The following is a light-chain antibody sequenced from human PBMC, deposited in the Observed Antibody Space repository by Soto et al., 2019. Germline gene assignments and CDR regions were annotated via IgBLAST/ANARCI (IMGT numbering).Light chain of an antibody. CDR2: GAS. J-gene: IGKJ4*01. V-gene: IGKV3-20*01. CDR3: QQYGSSPLT. CDR1: QSVNSSY. Sequence: EIVLRQSPGTLSLSPWERATLSCRASQSVNSSYLAWYQQKPGQSPRLLIYGASSSATGIPDMFSGSGSGTDFTLTISRLEPEDFAVYYCQQYGSSPLTFGGGTKV.